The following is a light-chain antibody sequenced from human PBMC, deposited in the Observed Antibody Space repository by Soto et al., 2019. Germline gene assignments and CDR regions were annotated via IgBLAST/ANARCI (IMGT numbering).Light chain of an antibody. V-gene: IGLV2-8*01. Sequence: QSALTQPPSASGSPGQSVTISCTGTSSDVGGYNNVSWYQQHPGKAPQLMIYEVSKWPSGVPDRFSGSKSGNSASLTVSGLQAEDEADYYCSSYAGSNNVVFGGGTKVTVL. CDR1: SSDVGGYNN. CDR2: EVS. CDR3: SSYAGSNNVV. J-gene: IGLJ2*01.